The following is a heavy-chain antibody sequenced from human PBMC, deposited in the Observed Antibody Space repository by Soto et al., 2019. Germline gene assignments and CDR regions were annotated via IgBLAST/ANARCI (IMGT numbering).Heavy chain of an antibody. V-gene: IGHV1-69*13. Sequence: ASVKVSCKASGGTFSSYAISWVRQAPGQGLEWMGGIIPIFGTANYAQKFQGRVTITADESTSTAYMELSSLRSEDTAVYYCARAHTIFGGFIIGWGVFDIWAQGTMVTVSS. CDR3: ARAHTIFGGFIIGWGVFDI. D-gene: IGHD3-3*01. CDR2: IIPIFGTA. CDR1: GGTFSSYA. J-gene: IGHJ3*02.